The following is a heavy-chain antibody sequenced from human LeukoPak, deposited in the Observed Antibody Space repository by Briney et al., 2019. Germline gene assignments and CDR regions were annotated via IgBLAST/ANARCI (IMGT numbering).Heavy chain of an antibody. CDR3: ARHPQQMAGSGYEY. D-gene: IGHD3-10*01. Sequence: SETLSLTCTVSGDSITSSSYYWGWIRQPPGKGLEWIAINYYGGIFYYNPSLKSRVTMSVDTPRNQFYLQVNSVTATDTAVYYCARHPQQMAGSGYEYWGQGVLVTVSS. CDR1: GDSITSSSYY. J-gene: IGHJ4*02. CDR2: NYYGGIF. V-gene: IGHV4-39*01.